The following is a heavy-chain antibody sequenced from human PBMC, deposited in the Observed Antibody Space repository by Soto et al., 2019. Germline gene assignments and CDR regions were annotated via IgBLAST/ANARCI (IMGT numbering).Heavy chain of an antibody. V-gene: IGHV3-30-3*01. D-gene: IGHD4-17*01. CDR1: GFTFSSYA. Sequence: QVQLVESGGGVVQPGRSLRLSCAASGFTFSSYAMHWVRQAPGKGLEWVAVISYDGSNKYYADSVKGRFTISRDISKNTRYLQMNSLSAEDTAVYYCARAPIDYGDYVSHAFDIWGQGTMVTVSS. CDR2: ISYDGSNK. CDR3: ARAPIDYGDYVSHAFDI. J-gene: IGHJ3*02.